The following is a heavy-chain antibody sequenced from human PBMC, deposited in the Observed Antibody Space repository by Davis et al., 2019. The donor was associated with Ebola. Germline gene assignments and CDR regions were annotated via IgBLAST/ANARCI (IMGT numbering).Heavy chain of an antibody. CDR2: IRTAGDP. CDR3: GRGYSSFYYYGMDV. Sequence: GESLKISCAASGFTFSSYDMHWVRHATGKGLEWVSAIRTAGDPYYPGSVKGRFTISRENAKNSLYLQMNSLRAGDTAVYYCGRGYSSFYYYGMDVWGQGTTVTVSS. CDR1: GFTFSSYD. J-gene: IGHJ6*02. V-gene: IGHV3-13*05. D-gene: IGHD6-19*01.